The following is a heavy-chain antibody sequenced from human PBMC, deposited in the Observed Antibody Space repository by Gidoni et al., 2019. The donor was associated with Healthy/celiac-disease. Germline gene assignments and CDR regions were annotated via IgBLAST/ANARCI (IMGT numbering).Heavy chain of an antibody. Sequence: QLQLQESGPGLVKPSETLSLTCTVSGGPLSRSSYYWGWIRQPPGKGLEWIGSIYYSGSTYYNPSLKSRVTISVDTSKNQFPLKLSSVTAADTAVYYCARTITMMVSTRIGDAFDIWGQGTMVTVSS. CDR2: IYYSGST. V-gene: IGHV4-39*01. J-gene: IGHJ3*02. CDR1: GGPLSRSSYY. D-gene: IGHD3-22*01. CDR3: ARTITMMVSTRIGDAFDI.